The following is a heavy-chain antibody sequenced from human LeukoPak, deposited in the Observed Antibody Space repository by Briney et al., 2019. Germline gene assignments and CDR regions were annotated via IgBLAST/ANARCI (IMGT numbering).Heavy chain of an antibody. Sequence: ASVKVSCKASGYTFTSYYMHWVRQAPGQGLEWMGIINPSGGSTSYAQKFQGRVTMTRDTSTSTVYMELSSLRSEDTAVYYCASDYYDSSGSNYYFDYWGQGTLVTVSS. D-gene: IGHD3-22*01. J-gene: IGHJ4*02. CDR3: ASDYYDSSGSNYYFDY. CDR1: GYTFTSYY. V-gene: IGHV1-46*01. CDR2: INPSGGST.